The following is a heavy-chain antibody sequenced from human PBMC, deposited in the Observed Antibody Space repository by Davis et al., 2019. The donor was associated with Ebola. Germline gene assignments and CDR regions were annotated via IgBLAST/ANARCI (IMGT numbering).Heavy chain of an antibody. Sequence: ASVKVSCKASGYTFTSYYMHWVRQAPGQGLEWMGIINPSGGSTSYAQKFQGRVTMTRDTSTSTVYMELSSLRSEDTAVYYCARARYSYETEGYYFDYWGQGTLVTVSS. CDR2: INPSGGST. CDR1: GYTFTSYY. D-gene: IGHD5-18*01. CDR3: ARARYSYETEGYYFDY. V-gene: IGHV1-46*01. J-gene: IGHJ4*02.